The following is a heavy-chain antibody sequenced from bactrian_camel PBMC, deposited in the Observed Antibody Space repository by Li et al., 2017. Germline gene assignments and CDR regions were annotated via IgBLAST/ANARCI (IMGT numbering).Heavy chain of an antibody. CDR2: INSGGDST. J-gene: IGHJ4*01. D-gene: IGHD6*01. CDR1: GFTFSSAA. Sequence: VQLVESGGGLVQPGGPLRLSCAASGFTFSSAAMSWIRQAPGKGLEWVSAINSGGDSTYYANSVKGRFTLSRDNGKNTLYLQLNSLKTDDTAMYFCVRGITWFNDWGQGTQVTVS. CDR3: VRGITWFND. V-gene: IGHV3S31*01.